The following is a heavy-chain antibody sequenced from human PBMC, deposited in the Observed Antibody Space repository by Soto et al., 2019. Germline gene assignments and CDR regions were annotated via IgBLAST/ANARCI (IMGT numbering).Heavy chain of an antibody. CDR1: GFTFSSYG. CDR2: IWYDGSNK. V-gene: IGHV3-33*01. CDR3: ARALAPHYYDSSGYAEYYFDY. D-gene: IGHD3-22*01. J-gene: IGHJ4*02. Sequence: GGSLRLSCAASGFTFSSYGMHWVRQAPGKGLEWVAVIWYDGSNKYYADSVKGRFTISRDNSKNTLYLQMNSLRAEDTAVYYCARALAPHYYDSSGYAEYYFDYWGQGTLVTVSS.